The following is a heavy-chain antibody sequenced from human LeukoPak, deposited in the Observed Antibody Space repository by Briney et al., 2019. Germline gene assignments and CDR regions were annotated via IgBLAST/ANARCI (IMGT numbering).Heavy chain of an antibody. CDR3: AKYDSFDHYYDSGGRFDF. D-gene: IGHD3-22*01. Sequence: GGSLRLSCAASGFTFSSYAMSWVRQAPGKGLEWVSEISGSGADTYYADSVKGRFTISRDNSKSTLFLQMNSLRAEDTAVYYCAKYDSFDHYYDSGGRFDFWGQGTLVTVSS. J-gene: IGHJ4*02. V-gene: IGHV3-23*01. CDR1: GFTFSSYA. CDR2: ISGSGADT.